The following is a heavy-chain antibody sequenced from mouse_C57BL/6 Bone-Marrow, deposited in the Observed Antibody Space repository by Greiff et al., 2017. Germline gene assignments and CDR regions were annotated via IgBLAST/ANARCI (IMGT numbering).Heavy chain of an antibody. V-gene: IGHV1-4*01. J-gene: IGHJ4*01. CDR2: INPSSGYT. D-gene: IGHD1-1*02. CDR1: GYTFTSYT. CDR3: ARYGPNPYAMDY. Sequence: VQVVESGAELARPGASVKMSCKASGYTFTSYTLHWVKQRPGQGLGWIGYINPSSGYTKYNQKFKDKATLTADKSSSTAYMQLSSLTSEDSAVYYCARYGPNPYAMDYWGQGTSVTVAS.